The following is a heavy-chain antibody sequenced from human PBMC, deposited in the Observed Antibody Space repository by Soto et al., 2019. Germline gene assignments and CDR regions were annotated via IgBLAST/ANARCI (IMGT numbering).Heavy chain of an antibody. D-gene: IGHD6-19*01. CDR3: AGGTGRTIAVPGTRLNYAMDV. V-gene: IGHV3-21*01. CDR2: LSSDKNYI. Sequence: KTGGSLRLSCAASGFTFTSYTMSWVSQTPGKGLEWISSLSSDKNYIHYSASVRGRFAISRDNVKNSLSLQMNFLSAEDTAVYYCAGGTGRTIAVPGTRLNYAMDVWGQGTTVTVSS. CDR1: GFTFTSYT. J-gene: IGHJ6*02.